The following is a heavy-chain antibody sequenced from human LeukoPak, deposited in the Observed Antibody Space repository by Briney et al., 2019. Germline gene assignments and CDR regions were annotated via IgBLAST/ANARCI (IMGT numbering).Heavy chain of an antibody. D-gene: IGHD3-3*01. CDR1: GGSINSYY. V-gene: IGHV4-59*01. CDR3: ARSRSIVSGYIYY. J-gene: IGHJ4*02. Sequence: SETLSLTCTVSGGSINSYYWSWIRQPPGKGLEWIGYIYYSGSTNYNPSLKSRVTISVDTSKNQFSLKLSSVTAADTAVYYCARSRSIVSGYIYYWGQGTLVTVSS. CDR2: IYYSGST.